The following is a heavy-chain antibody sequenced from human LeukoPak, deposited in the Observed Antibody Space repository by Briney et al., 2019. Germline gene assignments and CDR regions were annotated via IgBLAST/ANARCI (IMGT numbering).Heavy chain of an antibody. J-gene: IGHJ4*02. CDR3: ARTLAVAATPNNYFDY. CDR2: INHSGST. D-gene: IGHD6-19*01. CDR1: GGSFSGYY. Sequence: PSETLSLTCAVYGGSFSGYYWSWFRQPPGKGLEWIGEINHSGSTNYNPSLKSRVTISVDTSKNQFSLKLSSVTAADTAVYYCARTLAVAATPNNYFDYWGQGTLVTVSS. V-gene: IGHV4-34*01.